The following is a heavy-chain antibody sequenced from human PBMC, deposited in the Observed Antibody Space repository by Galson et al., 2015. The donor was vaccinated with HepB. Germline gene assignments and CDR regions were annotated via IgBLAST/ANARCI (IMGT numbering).Heavy chain of an antibody. CDR1: GYTFTSYG. Sequence: SVKVSCKASGYTFTSYGISWVRQAPGQGLEWMGWISAYNGNTNYAQKLQGRVTMTTDTSTSTAYMELRSLRSDDTAVYYCARSYGDYDYPPSLFDYWGQGTLVTVSS. CDR3: ARSYGDYDYPPSLFDY. V-gene: IGHV1-18*01. J-gene: IGHJ4*02. CDR2: ISAYNGNT. D-gene: IGHD4-17*01.